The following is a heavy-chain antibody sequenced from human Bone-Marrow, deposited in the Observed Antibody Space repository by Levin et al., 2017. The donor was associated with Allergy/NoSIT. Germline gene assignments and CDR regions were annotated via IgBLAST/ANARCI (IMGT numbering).Heavy chain of an antibody. D-gene: IGHD1-7*01. CDR2: MYYNGAT. J-gene: IGHJ4*02. V-gene: IGHV4-39*01. CDR1: GVSISSSAYY. CDR3: ARLPIGTIDY. Sequence: RSQTLSLTCTVSGVSISSSAYYWGWIRQPPGKGLEWIATMYYNGATYYNPSLKSRATISGDTSKNQFSLKLSSVTAADTAVYYCARLPIGTIDYWGQGILVTVSS.